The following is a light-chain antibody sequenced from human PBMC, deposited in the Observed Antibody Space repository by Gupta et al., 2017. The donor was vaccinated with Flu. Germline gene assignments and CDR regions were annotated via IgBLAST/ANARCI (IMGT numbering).Light chain of an antibody. Sequence: SYVLTQPPSVSVAPGQTARITCGGNNIGSKNVHWYQQKPGQAPVLVVHDDSDRPSGIPERFSGSNSGNTATLTISRVEAGDEADYYCQVWDSSTDHCVFGGGTKLTVL. V-gene: IGLV3-21*02. CDR2: DDS. CDR3: QVWDSSTDHCV. CDR1: NIGSKN. J-gene: IGLJ3*02.